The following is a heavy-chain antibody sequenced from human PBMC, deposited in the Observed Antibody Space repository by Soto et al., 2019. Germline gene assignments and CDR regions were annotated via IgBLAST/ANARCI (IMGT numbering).Heavy chain of an antibody. CDR2: INHSGST. D-gene: IGHD3-3*01. J-gene: IGHJ6*02. CDR3: ARDLPYYDFWSGYYIHYGMDV. V-gene: IGHV4-34*01. CDR1: GGSFSGYY. Sequence: PSETLSLTCAVYGGSFSGYYWSWIRQPPGKGLEWIGEINHSGSTNYNPSLKSRVTISVDTSKNQFSLKLSSVTAADTAVYYCARDLPYYDFWSGYYIHYGMDVWGQGTMVTVSS.